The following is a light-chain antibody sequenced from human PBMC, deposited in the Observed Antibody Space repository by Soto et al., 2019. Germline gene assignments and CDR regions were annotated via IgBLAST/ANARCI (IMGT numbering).Light chain of an antibody. J-gene: IGKJ1*01. Sequence: EIVLTQSPGTLSLSPGERATLSCRASQSVTSNYLVWYQQKPGQAPRLLMYDTSSRATGVPDRFSGSGSGTDFTLTISRLEPEDFAVYYCQQYDSSPRTFGQGTKVEIK. V-gene: IGKV3-20*01. CDR3: QQYDSSPRT. CDR2: DTS. CDR1: QSVTSNY.